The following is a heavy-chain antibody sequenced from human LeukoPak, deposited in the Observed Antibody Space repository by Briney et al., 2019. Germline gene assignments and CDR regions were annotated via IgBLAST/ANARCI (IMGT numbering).Heavy chain of an antibody. J-gene: IGHJ4*02. CDR2: ISGSGNTM. CDR1: GFTFSNYE. V-gene: IGHV3-48*03. Sequence: PGGSLTLSCAASGFTFSNYEMDWVRQAPGKRLEWISYISGSGNTMYYADSVKGRFTISRDNAKDSLSLQLNSLRVEDTAVYYCARDAGIDGTDFDYWGQGALVTVSS. D-gene: IGHD5-24*01. CDR3: ARDAGIDGTDFDY.